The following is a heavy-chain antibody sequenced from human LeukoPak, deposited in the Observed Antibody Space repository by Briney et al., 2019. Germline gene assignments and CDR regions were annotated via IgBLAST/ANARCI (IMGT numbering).Heavy chain of an antibody. V-gene: IGHV3-7*04. CDR3: ARTDWFSFDY. CDR2: IKPDGTEI. Sequence: GWSLRLSCAASGFMFSGYWMSWVRQAPGKGLEWVATIKPDGTEIYYGDSVKGRFTISRDNAKNSLYVQMNSLRAEDTAVYYCARTDWFSFDYWGQGTLVTVSS. CDR1: GFMFSGYW. D-gene: IGHD3-9*01. J-gene: IGHJ4*02.